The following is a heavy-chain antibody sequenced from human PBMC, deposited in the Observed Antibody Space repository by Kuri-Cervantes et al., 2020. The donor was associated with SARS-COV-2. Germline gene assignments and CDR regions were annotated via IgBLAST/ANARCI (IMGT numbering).Heavy chain of an antibody. J-gene: IGHJ6*01. CDR1: GFTFSSYG. CDR2: IWFDGTNE. CDR3: ARDRGNPTRVLYGMDV. Sequence: GGSLRLSCAASGFTFSSYGMHWVRQAPGKGLEWVAVIWFDGTNEYYTDTVKGRFTISRDNSKNILFLRMSSVRAEDTALYYCARDRGNPTRVLYGMDVWGQGTTVTVSS. D-gene: IGHD3-10*01. V-gene: IGHV3-33*01.